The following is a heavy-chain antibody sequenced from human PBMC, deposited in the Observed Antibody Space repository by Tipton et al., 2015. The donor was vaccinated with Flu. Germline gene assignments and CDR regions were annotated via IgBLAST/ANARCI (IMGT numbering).Heavy chain of an antibody. J-gene: IGHJ6*02. D-gene: IGHD3-10*01. CDR1: GFTFSSYW. CDR2: IKQDGGEK. V-gene: IGHV3-7*01. CDR3: ARVRGRGGGDYYFSGMDV. Sequence: SLRLSCAASGFTFSSYWMSWVRQAPGKGLEWVANIKQDGGEKYYVDSLKGRFTISRDNAKNSLYLQLNSLRAEDTALYYCARVRGRGGGDYYFSGMDVWGQGTTVTVSS.